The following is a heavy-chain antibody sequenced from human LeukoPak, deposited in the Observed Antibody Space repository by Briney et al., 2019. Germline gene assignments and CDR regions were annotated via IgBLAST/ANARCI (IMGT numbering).Heavy chain of an antibody. Sequence: GGSLRLSCAASGFTFSSYAMSWVRQAPGKGLEWVSAISGSGGSTYYADSVKGRFTISRDNSKNTLYLQMNSLRAEDTAVYYCAKDQDDFWGGPNWLDPWGQGTLVTVSS. CDR2: ISGSGGST. J-gene: IGHJ5*02. CDR1: GFTFSSYA. CDR3: AKDQDDFWGGPNWLDP. D-gene: IGHD3-3*01. V-gene: IGHV3-23*01.